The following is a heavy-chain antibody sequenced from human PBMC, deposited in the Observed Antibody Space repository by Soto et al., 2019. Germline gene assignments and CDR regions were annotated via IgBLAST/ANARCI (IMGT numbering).Heavy chain of an antibody. CDR3: SKDGWEN. Sequence: EVQLLESGGGLAQPGGSLRLSCAASGFTFSGYTMAWVRQAPGKGLEWVSTISHSGESTYYAESVKGRFTISRENSKNTLDLQMNSLRGEGTGVYFCSKDGWENWGQGTLVTVAS. V-gene: IGHV3-23*01. J-gene: IGHJ4*02. CDR2: ISHSGEST. D-gene: IGHD6-19*01. CDR1: GFTFSGYT.